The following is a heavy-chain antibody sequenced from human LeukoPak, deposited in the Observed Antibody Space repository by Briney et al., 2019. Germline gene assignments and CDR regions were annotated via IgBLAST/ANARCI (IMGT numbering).Heavy chain of an antibody. CDR2: ISATGST. J-gene: IGHJ4*02. Sequence: SETLSLTCTVSGGSITSGSYSWSWIRQPAGKGLEWIGRISATGSTYFNPSLESRVTISLDTSKNQFSLTLTSVTAADTAVYFCARGAEYYAIWRGYAGYSDYWGQGISVTVSS. CDR1: GGSITSGSYS. V-gene: IGHV4-61*02. CDR3: ARGAEYYAIWRGYAGYSDY. D-gene: IGHD3-3*01.